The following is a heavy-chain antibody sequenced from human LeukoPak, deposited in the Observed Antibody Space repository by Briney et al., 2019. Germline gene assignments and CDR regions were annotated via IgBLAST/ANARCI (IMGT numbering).Heavy chain of an antibody. CDR1: GYSLTSYW. V-gene: IGHV5-51*01. CDR2: IYPGDSDT. CDR3: ARGATPKYFHH. Sequence: GESLKISCKGSGYSLTSYWIAWVRQMPGKGLEWMGIIYPGDSDTRYSPSFQGQVTISADKSISTAYLQWSSLKPSDTAMFYCARGATPKYFHHWGQGTLVTVSS. J-gene: IGHJ1*01. D-gene: IGHD5-12*01.